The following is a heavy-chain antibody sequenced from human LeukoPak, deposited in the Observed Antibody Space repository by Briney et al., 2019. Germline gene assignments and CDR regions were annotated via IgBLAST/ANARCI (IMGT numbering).Heavy chain of an antibody. CDR2: INXSGGST. D-gene: IGHD3-22*01. V-gene: IGHV1-46*01. Sequence: ASVKVSCKASGYTFTSYYMHWVRQAPGQGLEWMGIINXSGGSTSYAQKFQGRVTMTRDTSTSTVYMELSSLRSEDTAVYYCARSSYYYDSSXPXGAFDIWGQGTMVTVSS. CDR3: ARSSYYYDSSXPXGAFDI. CDR1: GYTFTSYY. J-gene: IGHJ3*02.